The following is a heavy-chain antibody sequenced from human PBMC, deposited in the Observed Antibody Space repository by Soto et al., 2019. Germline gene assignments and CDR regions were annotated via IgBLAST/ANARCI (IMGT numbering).Heavy chain of an antibody. CDR3: AKPSDGCSGGSCYPPFAFDI. J-gene: IGHJ3*02. Sequence: ASVKVSCKASGYTFTSYDINWVRQATGQGLEWMGWMNPNSGNTGYAQKFQGRVTMTRSTSISTAYMELSSLRSEDTAVYYCAKPSDGCSGGSCYPPFAFDIWGQGTMVTVSS. CDR1: GYTFTSYD. CDR2: MNPNSGNT. V-gene: IGHV1-8*01. D-gene: IGHD2-15*01.